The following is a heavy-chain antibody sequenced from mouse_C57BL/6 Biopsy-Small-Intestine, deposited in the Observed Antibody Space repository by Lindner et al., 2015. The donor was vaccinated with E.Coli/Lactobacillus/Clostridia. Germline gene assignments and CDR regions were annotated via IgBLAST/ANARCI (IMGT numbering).Heavy chain of an antibody. D-gene: IGHD2-12*01. CDR1: GYTFTSYW. J-gene: IGHJ4*01. CDR3: TLYSDYSLDY. Sequence: VQLQESGTVLAGPGASVKMSRKASGYTFTSYWMHWVRQRPGQGLEWIGVIYPGNSDTTYNQKFRGKAKLTAVTSASTAYMELSSLTNEDSAVYYCTLYSDYSLDYWGQGTSVTVSS. CDR2: IYPGNSDT. V-gene: IGHV1-5*01.